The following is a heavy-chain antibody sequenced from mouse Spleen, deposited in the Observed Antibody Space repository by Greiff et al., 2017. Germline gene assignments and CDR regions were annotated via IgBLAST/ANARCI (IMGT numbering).Heavy chain of an antibody. CDR1: GYTFTDYE. CDR2: IDPETGGT. V-gene: IGHV1-15*01. J-gene: IGHJ3*01. CDR3: TRFGTGAWFAY. Sequence: VQLQQSGAELVRPGASVTLSCKASGYTFTDYEMHWVKQTPVHGLEWIGAIDPETGGTAYNQKFKGKAILTADKSSSTAYMELRSLTSEDSAVYYCTRFGTGAWFAYWGQGTLVTVSA. D-gene: IGHD4-1*01.